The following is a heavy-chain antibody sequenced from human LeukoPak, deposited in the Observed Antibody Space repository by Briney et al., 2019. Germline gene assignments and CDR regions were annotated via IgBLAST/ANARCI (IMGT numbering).Heavy chain of an antibody. CDR3: AREHYYDSSGYYYAYFDY. V-gene: IGHV4-59*01. CDR1: GGSISSYY. J-gene: IGHJ4*02. Sequence: SETLSLTCTVSGGSISSYYWSWIRQPPGKGLEWIGYIYYSGSTNYNPSLKSRVTISVDTSKNQFSLKLSSVTAADTAVYYCAREHYYDSSGYYYAYFDYWGQGTLVTVSP. CDR2: IYYSGST. D-gene: IGHD3-22*01.